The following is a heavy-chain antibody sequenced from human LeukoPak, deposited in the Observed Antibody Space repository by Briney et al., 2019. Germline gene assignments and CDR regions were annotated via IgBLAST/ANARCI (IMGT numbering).Heavy chain of an antibody. Sequence: GGSLTLSCAASGFAFSTYGMHWVRLAPGKGLEWVAYIRYDGSIRNYGDSMKGRFTISRDNSKNTLYLQMNSLRAEDTAVYYCGALWFGDHFNNDYWGQGTLVTVSS. CDR1: GFAFSTYG. V-gene: IGHV3-30*02. J-gene: IGHJ4*02. CDR2: IRYDGSIR. D-gene: IGHD3-10*01. CDR3: GALWFGDHFNNDY.